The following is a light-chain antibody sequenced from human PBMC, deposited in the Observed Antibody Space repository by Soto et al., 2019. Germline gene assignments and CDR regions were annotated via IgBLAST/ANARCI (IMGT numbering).Light chain of an antibody. Sequence: QSALTQPRSVSGSPGQSVTISCTGTSSDVGGYNYVTWYQQHPGKVPKLIIYDVTKRPSGVPDRFSGSKSGNTASLTISGLQADDDADYYCCSYAGSYTWVFGTGTKVTVL. CDR1: SSDVGGYNY. CDR2: DVT. CDR3: CSYAGSYTWV. J-gene: IGLJ1*01. V-gene: IGLV2-11*01.